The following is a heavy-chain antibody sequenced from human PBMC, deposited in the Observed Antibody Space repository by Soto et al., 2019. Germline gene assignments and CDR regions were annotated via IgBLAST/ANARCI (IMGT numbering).Heavy chain of an antibody. V-gene: IGHV3-43*01. CDR3: AKDIGNSHWIFGVVYYYYGMDV. CDR1: GFTFDDYT. Sequence: GGSLRLSCAASGFTFDDYTMHWVRQAPGKGLEWVSLISWDGGSTYYADSVKGRFTISRDNSKNSLYLQMNSLRTEDTALYYCAKDIGNSHWIFGVVYYYYGMDVWGQGTTVTVSS. CDR2: ISWDGGST. J-gene: IGHJ6*02. D-gene: IGHD3-3*01.